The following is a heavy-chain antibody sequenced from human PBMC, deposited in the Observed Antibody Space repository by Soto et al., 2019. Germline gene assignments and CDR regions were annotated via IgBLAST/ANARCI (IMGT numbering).Heavy chain of an antibody. CDR1: GFTFSSYA. Sequence: PGGSLRLSCVASGFTFSSYAMSWVRQAPGKGLEWVSAISGSGGSTYYADSVKGRFTISRDNSKNTLYLQMNSLRAEDTAVYYCAKGNNWNYFGFDYWGQGTLVTVSS. V-gene: IGHV3-23*01. CDR3: AKGNNWNYFGFDY. CDR2: ISGSGGST. J-gene: IGHJ4*02. D-gene: IGHD1-7*01.